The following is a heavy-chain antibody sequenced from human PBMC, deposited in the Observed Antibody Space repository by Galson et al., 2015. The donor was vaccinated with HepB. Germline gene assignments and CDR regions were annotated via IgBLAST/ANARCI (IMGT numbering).Heavy chain of an antibody. CDR1: GGTFSSYA. J-gene: IGHJ3*02. Sequence: SVKVSCKASGGTFSSYAISWVRQAPGQGLEWMGGIIPIFGTANYAQKFQGRVTITADESTSTAYMELSSLRSEDTAVYYCARGTFLRIAAAGKDAFDIWGQGTMVTVSS. CDR3: ARGTFLRIAAAGKDAFDI. CDR2: IIPIFGTA. D-gene: IGHD6-13*01. V-gene: IGHV1-69*13.